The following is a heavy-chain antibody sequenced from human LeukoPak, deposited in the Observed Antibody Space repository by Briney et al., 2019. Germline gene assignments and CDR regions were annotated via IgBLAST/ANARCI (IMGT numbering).Heavy chain of an antibody. J-gene: IGHJ4*02. Sequence: GGSLKLSCAASGFTFSGSAMHWVRQASGKGLEWVGRIRSKANSYATAYAASVKGRFTISRDDSKNTAYLQMNSLKTEGTAVYYCLVVVVAAPYWGQGTLVTVSS. CDR3: LVVVVAAPY. CDR1: GFTFSGSA. D-gene: IGHD2-15*01. V-gene: IGHV3-73*01. CDR2: IRSKANSYAT.